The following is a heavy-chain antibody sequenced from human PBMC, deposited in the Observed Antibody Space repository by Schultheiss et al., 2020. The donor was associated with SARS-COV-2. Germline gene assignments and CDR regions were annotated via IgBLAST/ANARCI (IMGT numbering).Heavy chain of an antibody. CDR3: ARDALGCFDY. J-gene: IGHJ4*02. CDR2: IYYSGST. CDR1: GGSFSGYY. V-gene: IGHV4-34*01. Sequence: SETLSLTCAVYGGSFSGYYWSWIRQPPGKGLEWIGYIYYSGSTYYNPSLKSRVTISVDTSKNQFSLKLSSVTAADTAVYYCARDALGCFDYWGQGTLVTVSS. D-gene: IGHD2-2*01.